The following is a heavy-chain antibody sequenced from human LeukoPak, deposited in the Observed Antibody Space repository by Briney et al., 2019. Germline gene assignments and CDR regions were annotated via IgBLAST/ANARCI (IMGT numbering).Heavy chain of an antibody. CDR2: IFYSGST. D-gene: IGHD3-3*01. CDR1: GGSISGFY. V-gene: IGHV4-59*08. J-gene: IGHJ4*02. CDR3: ARQRFLEWYFDY. Sequence: SETLSVTCTVSGGSISGFYWSWIRQPPGKELQWIGSIFYSGSTNYDPSLKSRVTISVDTSKNQFSLKLSSVTAADTAVYYCARQRFLEWYFDYWGREPWSPSPQ.